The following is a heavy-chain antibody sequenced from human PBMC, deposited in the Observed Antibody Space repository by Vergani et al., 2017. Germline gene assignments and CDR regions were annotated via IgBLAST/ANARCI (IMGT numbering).Heavy chain of an antibody. V-gene: IGHV1-24*01. CDR1: GYTLTELS. Sequence: VPMVQSGAEVKKPGASVKVSCKVSGYTLTELSMQWVRQAPGKGLEWMGGFDPEDGETIYAQKFQGRVTMTEDTSTDTVYMELSSLRSEDTAVYYCATPRLRFSYYYYYGMDVWGQGTTVTVSS. CDR3: ATPRLRFSYYYYYGMDV. CDR2: FDPEDGET. J-gene: IGHJ6*02. D-gene: IGHD5-12*01.